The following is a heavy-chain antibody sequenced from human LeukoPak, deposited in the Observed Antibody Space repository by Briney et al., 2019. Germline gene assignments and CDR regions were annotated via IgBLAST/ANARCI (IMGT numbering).Heavy chain of an antibody. V-gene: IGHV1-2*02. CDR2: INPNSGGT. J-gene: IGHJ4*02. Sequence: ASVKVSCKASGYTFTGYYMHWVRQAPGQGLEWMGWINPNSGGTNYAQKFQGRVTMTRDTSIGTAYMELSRLRSDDTAVYYCARDVRIVGATPIDYWGQGTLVTVSS. D-gene: IGHD1-26*01. CDR3: ARDVRIVGATPIDY. CDR1: GYTFTGYY.